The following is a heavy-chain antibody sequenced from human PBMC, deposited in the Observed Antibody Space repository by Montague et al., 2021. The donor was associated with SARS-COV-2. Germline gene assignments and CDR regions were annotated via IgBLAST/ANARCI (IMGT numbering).Heavy chain of an antibody. CDR3: ARVQNTCFIANCVNYFDF. Sequence: SETLSLTCTVSGGSISGYYWTWMRQPPGKGLEWLGHIYYTGSTKYNPSLKSRVTISIDTPKNQFSLKLRSVTAADTAVYFCARVQNTCFIANCVNYFDFWGQGALVTVSS. CDR2: IYYTGST. J-gene: IGHJ4*02. D-gene: IGHD1-1*01. V-gene: IGHV4-59*01. CDR1: GGSISGYY.